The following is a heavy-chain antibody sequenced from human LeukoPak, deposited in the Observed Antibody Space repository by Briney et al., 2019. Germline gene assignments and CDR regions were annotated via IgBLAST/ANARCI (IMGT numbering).Heavy chain of an antibody. V-gene: IGHV3-7*05. CDR3: ATGGHYYGN. CDR1: GFSFSRAW. D-gene: IGHD3-10*01. CDR2: INHEGTEK. J-gene: IGHJ4*02. Sequence: GGSLRLSCAASGFSFSRAWMSWLRRAPGKGLEWVAYINHEGTEKDYLDSVRGRSTISRDNAQNSLFLHMNSLRAEDTAIYYCATGGHYYGNWGQGTLVTVSS.